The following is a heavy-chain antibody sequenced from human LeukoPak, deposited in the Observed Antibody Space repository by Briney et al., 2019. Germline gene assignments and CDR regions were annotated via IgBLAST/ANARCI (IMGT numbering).Heavy chain of an antibody. V-gene: IGHV3-15*01. CDR3: TTRYCSSTSCSEVMDV. D-gene: IGHD2-2*01. J-gene: IGHJ6*04. CDR1: GFTFSNAW. CDR2: VKGKTDGGTT. Sequence: GGSLRLSCAASGFTFSNAWMSWVRQAPGKGLEWVSRVKGKTDGGTTDYAARVKGRFTISRDDSKNTLYLQMNSLKTEDTAVYYCTTRYCSSTSCSEVMDVWGKGTTVTVSS.